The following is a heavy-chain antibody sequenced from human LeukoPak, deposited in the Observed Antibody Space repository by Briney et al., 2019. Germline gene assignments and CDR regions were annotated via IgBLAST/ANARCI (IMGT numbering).Heavy chain of an antibody. CDR1: GYSFISFW. D-gene: IGHD3-10*01. Sequence: GESLKISCKGSGYSFISFWIGWVRQMPGKGLEWMGIIYPGDSDTRYSPSFQGQVTMSADKSINTAYLQWGSLEASATAMYYCARHRGTGSGSYYSDYWGQGTLVTVSS. J-gene: IGHJ4*02. CDR3: ARHRGTGSGSYYSDY. V-gene: IGHV5-51*01. CDR2: IYPGDSDT.